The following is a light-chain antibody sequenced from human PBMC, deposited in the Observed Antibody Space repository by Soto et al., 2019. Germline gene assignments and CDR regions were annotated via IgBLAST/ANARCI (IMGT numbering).Light chain of an antibody. CDR1: QSISTS. V-gene: IGKV3-11*01. Sequence: DIVLTQSPATLSLSPGERATLSCRASQSISTSLAWYQQKPGQAPRLLINDAFNRATGIPARFSGSGSGTDFTPTISSLEPEDFAVYYCQQRSSWPPAFGQGTKV. CDR2: DAF. J-gene: IGKJ1*01. CDR3: QQRSSWPPA.